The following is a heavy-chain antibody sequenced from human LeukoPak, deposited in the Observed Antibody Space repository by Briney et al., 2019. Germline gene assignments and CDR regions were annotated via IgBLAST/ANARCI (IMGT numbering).Heavy chain of an antibody. V-gene: IGHV4-34*01. CDR1: GGSFSGYY. D-gene: IGHD3-16*01. CDR3: ARRGSGGALDY. Sequence: SETLSLTCAVYGGSFSGYYWSWIRRPPGKGLEWIGEINHSGSTNYNPSLKSRVTISVDTSKNQFSLKLSSVTAADTAVYYCARRGSGGALDYWGQGTLVTVSS. CDR2: INHSGST. J-gene: IGHJ4*02.